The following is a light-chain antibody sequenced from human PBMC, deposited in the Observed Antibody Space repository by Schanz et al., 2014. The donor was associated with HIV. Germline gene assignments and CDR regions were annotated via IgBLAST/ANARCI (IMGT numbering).Light chain of an antibody. J-gene: IGLJ7*01. V-gene: IGLV4-69*01. CDR1: SGHSRYA. CDR3: QTWGTGIHV. Sequence: QLVLTQSPSASASLGASVKLTCTLSSGHSRYAIAWHQQHPEKGPRFLMKLKSDGSHTKGDGIPDRFSGSSSGAERYLSISSLQSEDEADYYCQTWGTGIHVFGGGTQLTVL. CDR2: LKSDGSH.